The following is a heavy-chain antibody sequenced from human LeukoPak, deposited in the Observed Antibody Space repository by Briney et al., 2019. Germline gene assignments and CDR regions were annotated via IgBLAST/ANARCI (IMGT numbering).Heavy chain of an antibody. D-gene: IGHD3-22*01. V-gene: IGHV4-59*01. Sequence: PSETLSLTCTVSGGSITGYYWSWIRQPPGKGLEWIGYISYSGSTNSNPSLKSRVTMSVDTSKNQFSLKLSSVTAADTAVYYCARYYDSSGYYYYWGQGTLVTVSS. CDR2: ISYSGST. J-gene: IGHJ4*02. CDR3: ARYYDSSGYYYY. CDR1: GGSITGYY.